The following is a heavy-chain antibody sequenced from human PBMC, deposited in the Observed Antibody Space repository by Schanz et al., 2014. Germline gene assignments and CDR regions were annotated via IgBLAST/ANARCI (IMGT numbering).Heavy chain of an antibody. V-gene: IGHV3-9*01. Sequence: EVQLVESGGGLVQPGRSLRLSCAASGFTFDDHAMHWVRQVPGKGLEWVSGISWNSGNIAYADSVKGRFTISRDNAKNSLYLQMNSLRPEDTAVYYCARKAPDYYASGSKNWFDPWGQGTLVTVSS. J-gene: IGHJ5*02. CDR3: ARKAPDYYASGSKNWFDP. D-gene: IGHD3-10*01. CDR1: GFTFDDHA. CDR2: ISWNSGNI.